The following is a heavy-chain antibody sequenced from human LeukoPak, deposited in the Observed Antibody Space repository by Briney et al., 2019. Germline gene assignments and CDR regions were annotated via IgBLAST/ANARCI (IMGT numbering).Heavy chain of an antibody. CDR2: ISTNGGST. Sequence: GGSLRLSCAASGLTFRNYAMHWVRQAPGKGLEYVSAISTNGGSTYYANSVKGRFTISRDNAKNSLYLQMNSLRAEDTAVYYCARDGAQYYYDSSGPYYYYYGMDVWGQGTTVTVSS. CDR1: GLTFRNYA. CDR3: ARDGAQYYYDSSGPYYYYYGMDV. D-gene: IGHD3-22*01. V-gene: IGHV3-64*01. J-gene: IGHJ6*02.